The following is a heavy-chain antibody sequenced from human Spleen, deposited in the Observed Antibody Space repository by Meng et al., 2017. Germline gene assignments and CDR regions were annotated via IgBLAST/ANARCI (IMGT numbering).Heavy chain of an antibody. CDR2: IYYDGVNK. CDR1: GFTFRSYG. CDR3: ARGGFGALYYYYGMDV. J-gene: IGHJ6*02. Sequence: GESLKISCAVSGFTFRSYGMYWVRQSPGKGLEWVAVIYYDGVNKYYGESVKGRFTISRDNSKNTLYLQMNSLRAEDTAVYYCARGGFGALYYYYGMDVWGQGTTVTVSS. D-gene: IGHD3-3*01. V-gene: IGHV3-30*03.